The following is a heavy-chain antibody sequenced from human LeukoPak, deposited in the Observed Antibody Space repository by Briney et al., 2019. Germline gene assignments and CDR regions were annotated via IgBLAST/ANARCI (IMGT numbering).Heavy chain of an antibody. V-gene: IGHV1-2*02. Sequence: ASVKVSCKASGYTFTGYYMHWVRHVPGQGLEWMGWINPNSGGTNYAQKFQGRVTMTRDTSNSTAYMELSRLRSDDTAVYYCARANSYGSGSLVNWGQGTLVTVSS. CDR3: ARANSYGSGSLVN. CDR2: INPNSGGT. J-gene: IGHJ4*02. CDR1: GYTFTGYY. D-gene: IGHD3-10*01.